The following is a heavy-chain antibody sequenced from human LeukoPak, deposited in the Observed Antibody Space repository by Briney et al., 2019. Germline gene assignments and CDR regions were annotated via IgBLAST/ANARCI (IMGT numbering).Heavy chain of an antibody. J-gene: IGHJ4*02. V-gene: IGHV4-39*01. Sequence: SETLSLTCTVSGGSISSSSYYWGWIRQPPGKGLEWIGSIYYSGSTYYNPSLKSRVTISVDTSKNQFSLKLSSVTAADTAVYYCARPTPGYSHGPFDYWGQGTLVTVSS. CDR3: ARPTPGYSHGPFDY. D-gene: IGHD5-18*01. CDR2: IYYSGST. CDR1: GGSISSSSYY.